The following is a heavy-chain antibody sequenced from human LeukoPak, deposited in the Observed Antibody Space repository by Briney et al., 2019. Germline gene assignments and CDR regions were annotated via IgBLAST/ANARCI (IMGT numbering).Heavy chain of an antibody. D-gene: IGHD3-16*02. CDR1: GFTSSSYG. CDR3: AKHRSDYVWGSYRNDAFDI. J-gene: IGHJ3*02. V-gene: IGHV3-30*18. CDR2: ISYDGSNK. Sequence: PGGSLRLSCAASGFTSSSYGMHWVRQAPGKGLEWVAVISYDGSNKYYADSVKGRFTISRDNSKNTLYLQMNSLRAEDTAVYYCAKHRSDYVWGSYRNDAFDIWGQGTMVTVSS.